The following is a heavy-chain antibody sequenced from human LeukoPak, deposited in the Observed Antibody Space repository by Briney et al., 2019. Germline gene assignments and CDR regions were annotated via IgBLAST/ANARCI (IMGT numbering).Heavy chain of an antibody. CDR3: VRDSSGSY. CDR1: GFRFSSYA. V-gene: IGHV3-74*01. CDR2: INSDGSST. J-gene: IGHJ4*02. D-gene: IGHD3-22*01. Sequence: PGGSLRLACAASGFRFSSYAMSWVRQAPGKGLVWVSRINSDGSSTSYADSVKGRFTISRDNAKNTLYLQMNSLRVEDTAVYYCVRDSSGSYWGQGTLVTVSS.